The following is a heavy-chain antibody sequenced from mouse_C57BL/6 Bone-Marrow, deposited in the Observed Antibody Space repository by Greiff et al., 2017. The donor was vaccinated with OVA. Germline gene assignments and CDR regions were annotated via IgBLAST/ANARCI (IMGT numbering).Heavy chain of an antibody. Sequence: VQLQQSGAELVRPGASVTLSCKASGFTFTDYEMHWVKQTPVHGLEWIGAIDPESGGTAYNQKFKGQVILPADKSSSTAYMELRSLTSEDSAVYYCTRGYSNYYAMDYWGQGTSVTVSS. J-gene: IGHJ4*01. CDR1: GFTFTDYE. CDR2: IDPESGGT. CDR3: TRGYSNYYAMDY. D-gene: IGHD2-5*01. V-gene: IGHV1-15*01.